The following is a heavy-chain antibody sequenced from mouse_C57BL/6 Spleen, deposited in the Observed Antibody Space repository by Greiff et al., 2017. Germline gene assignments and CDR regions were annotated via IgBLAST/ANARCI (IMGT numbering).Heavy chain of an antibody. CDR2: IYPGGGYT. D-gene: IGHD3-3*01. Sequence: QVQLQQSGAELVRPGTSVKMSCKASGYTFTNYWIGWAQQRPGHGLEWIGDIYPGGGYTKYNEKFKGKATLTADKSSSTAYMQFSSQTSEDSAVDYGAWGGGLYAMDYWGQGTSVTVSS. CDR3: AWGGGLYAMDY. J-gene: IGHJ4*01. V-gene: IGHV1-63*01. CDR1: GYTFTNYW.